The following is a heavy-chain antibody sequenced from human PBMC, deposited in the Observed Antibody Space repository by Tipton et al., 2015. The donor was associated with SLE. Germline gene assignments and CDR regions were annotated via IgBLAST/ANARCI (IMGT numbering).Heavy chain of an antibody. D-gene: IGHD6-25*01. CDR3: ARQDLGRAATLSFDI. Sequence: TLSLTCTVSVCSISSSSYYWGWIRQPPGKGLEWSGSVFDTGYTAYNPSLEGRVSLSVDTSNNEFSLKLSSVTAADTAVYFCARQDLGRAATLSFDIWGLGTLVTVSS. CDR2: VFDTGYT. CDR1: VCSISSSSYY. V-gene: IGHV4-39*01. J-gene: IGHJ4*02.